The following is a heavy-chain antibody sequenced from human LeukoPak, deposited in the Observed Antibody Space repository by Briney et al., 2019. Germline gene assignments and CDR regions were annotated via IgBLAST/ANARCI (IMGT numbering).Heavy chain of an antibody. J-gene: IGHJ3*02. D-gene: IGHD2-15*01. CDR1: GFTFSSYD. CDR3: ARDLGGSCSGGSCYMEGAFDI. CDR2: IGTAGDT. Sequence: TGGSLRLSCAASGFTFSSYDMHWVRQATGKGLECVSAIGTAGDTYYPGSVKGRFTISRENAKNSLYLQMNSLRAGDTAVYYCARDLGGSCSGGSCYMEGAFDIWGQGTMVTVSS. V-gene: IGHV3-13*01.